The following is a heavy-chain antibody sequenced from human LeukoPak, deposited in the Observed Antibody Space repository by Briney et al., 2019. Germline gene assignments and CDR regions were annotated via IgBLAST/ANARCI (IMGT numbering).Heavy chain of an antibody. J-gene: IGHJ4*02. D-gene: IGHD3-22*01. Sequence: PETLSLTCSVSPASISSYYWSWIRQPPGKGLEWIGFVHYSGGTNYNPFLSSRVNLSIDRSKNQLSMNLKSVTAEDTAVYYCARTLDYYDSNGFFLYYFDHWGQGALVTVSS. CDR1: PASISSYY. CDR2: VHYSGGT. V-gene: IGHV4-59*01. CDR3: ARTLDYYDSNGFFLYYFDH.